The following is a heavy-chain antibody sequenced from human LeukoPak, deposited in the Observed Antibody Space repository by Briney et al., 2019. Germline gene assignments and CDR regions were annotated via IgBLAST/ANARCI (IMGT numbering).Heavy chain of an antibody. J-gene: IGHJ4*02. V-gene: IGHV3-53*01. CDR1: GFTVSGNY. Sequence: GGSLRLSCAAPGFTVSGNYMTWVRQAPGRGLEWVSVIFNSDAAYYADSVRGRFSISRDNSKNTLYLQMNNLRGEDTAVYYCVTDSRLIGGYWGQGLLVTVSS. CDR2: IFNSDAA. CDR3: VTDSRLIGGY. D-gene: IGHD2-21*01.